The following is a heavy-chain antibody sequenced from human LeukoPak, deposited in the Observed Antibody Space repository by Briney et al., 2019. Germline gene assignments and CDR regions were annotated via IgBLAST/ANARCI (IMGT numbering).Heavy chain of an antibody. V-gene: IGHV3-48*01. CDR3: ATSHLEWETTFDY. CDR2: ISSSSSTI. Sequence: PGGSLRLSCAASGCTFSSYSMNWVRQAPGKGLEWVSYISSSSSTIYYADSVKGRFTISRDNAKNSLYLQMNSLRAEDTAVYYCATSHLEWETTFDYWGQGTLVTVSS. CDR1: GCTFSSYS. J-gene: IGHJ4*02. D-gene: IGHD3-3*01.